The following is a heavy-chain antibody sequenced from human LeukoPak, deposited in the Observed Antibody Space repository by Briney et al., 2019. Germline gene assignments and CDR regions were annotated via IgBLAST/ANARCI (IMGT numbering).Heavy chain of an antibody. CDR3: ANSPPMIVVDSWFDP. J-gene: IGHJ5*02. CDR2: ISGSGGST. V-gene: IGHV3-23*01. Sequence: GSLRLSCAASGFTFSSYAMSWVRQAPGKGLEWASAISGSGGSTYYADSVKGRFTISRDNSKNTLYLQMNSLRAEDTAVYYCANSPPMIVVDSWFDPWGQGTLVTVSS. D-gene: IGHD3-22*01. CDR1: GFTFSSYA.